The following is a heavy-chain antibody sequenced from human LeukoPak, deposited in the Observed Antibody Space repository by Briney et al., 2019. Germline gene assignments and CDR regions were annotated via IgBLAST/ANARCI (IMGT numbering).Heavy chain of an antibody. CDR2: ISGSGGST. V-gene: IGHV3-23*01. D-gene: IGHD3-10*01. CDR3: AKDGGSGSGSYYNIDYYYMDV. CDR1: GFTFSSYA. Sequence: GGSLRLSCAASGFTFSSYAMSWVRQAPGKGLEWVSAISGSGGSTYYADSVKGRFTISRDNSKNTLYLQMNSLRAEDTAVYYCAKDGGSGSGSYYNIDYYYMDVWGKGTTVTVSS. J-gene: IGHJ6*03.